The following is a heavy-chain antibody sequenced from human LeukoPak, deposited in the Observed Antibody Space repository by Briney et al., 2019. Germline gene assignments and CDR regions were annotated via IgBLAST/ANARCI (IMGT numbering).Heavy chain of an antibody. CDR1: GFTVSSNY. CDR2: IHSGGST. CDR3: FGQGHITYYFDY. V-gene: IGHV3-66*01. J-gene: IGHJ4*02. Sequence: SGGSLRLSCAASGFTVSSNYMSWVRQAPGKGLEWVSVIHSGGSTYYADSVKGRFTISRDNSKNTLYLQMNSLRAEDTAVYYCFGQGHITYYFDYWGPGTLVTVSS. D-gene: IGHD2-21*01.